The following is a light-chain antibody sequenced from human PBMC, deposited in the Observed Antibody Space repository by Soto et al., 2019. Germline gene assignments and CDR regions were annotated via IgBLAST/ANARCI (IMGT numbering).Light chain of an antibody. Sequence: DIQMTQSPSTLSASVGDRVTITCRASQSISSWLAWYQQKPGKAPKLLIYKASTLESGVTSRFSGSGSGTEFTLTFSSLQPDDLATYYCQQYSSYSTFGQGTKLEIK. CDR3: QQYSSYST. CDR2: KAS. J-gene: IGKJ2*01. V-gene: IGKV1-5*03. CDR1: QSISSW.